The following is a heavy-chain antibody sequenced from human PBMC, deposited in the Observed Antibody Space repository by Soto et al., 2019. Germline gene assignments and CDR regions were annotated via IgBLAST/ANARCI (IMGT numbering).Heavy chain of an antibody. V-gene: IGHV1-18*04. CDR2: ISAYNGNT. CDR1: GCTFTSYG. J-gene: IGHJ4*02. CDR3: ARDRGIAVAGDYDY. Sequence: ASVKVSCKASGCTFTSYGISWVRQAPGQGLEWMGWISAYNGNTNYAQKLQGRVTMTTDTSTSTAYMELRSLRSDDTAVYYCARDRGIAVAGDYDYWGQGTLVTVSS. D-gene: IGHD6-19*01.